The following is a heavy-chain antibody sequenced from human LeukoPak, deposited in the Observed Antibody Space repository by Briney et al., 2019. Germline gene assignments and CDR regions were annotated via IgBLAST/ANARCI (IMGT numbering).Heavy chain of an antibody. V-gene: IGHV3-66*01. D-gene: IGHD3-10*01. CDR1: GFTFSSYG. Sequence: GGSLRLSCAASGFTFSSYGMHWVRQAPGKGLEWVSVIYSGGSTYYADSVKGRFTISRDNSKNTLYLQMNSLRAEDTAVYYCASGGEIWFGELLPDAFDIWGQGTMVTVSS. CDR3: ASGGEIWFGELLPDAFDI. CDR2: IYSGGST. J-gene: IGHJ3*02.